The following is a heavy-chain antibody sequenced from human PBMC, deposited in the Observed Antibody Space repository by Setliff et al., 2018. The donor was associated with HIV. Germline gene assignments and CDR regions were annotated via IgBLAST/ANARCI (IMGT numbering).Heavy chain of an antibody. CDR3: VGSTIAAAVYYYYYYMDV. Sequence: SETLSLTCTVSGGSISSSSYYWGWIRQPPGKGLEWIGSIYYSGSTYANPSLKSRVTISVDTSKNQFSLNLSSVTATDTAVYYCVGSTIAAAVYYYYYYMDVWGKGTTVTVSS. CDR2: IYYSGST. CDR1: GGSISSSSYY. J-gene: IGHJ6*03. D-gene: IGHD6-13*01. V-gene: IGHV4-39*01.